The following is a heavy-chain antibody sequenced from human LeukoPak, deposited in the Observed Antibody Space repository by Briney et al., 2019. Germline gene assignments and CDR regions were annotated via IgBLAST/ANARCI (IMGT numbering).Heavy chain of an antibody. CDR2: ISYDGSNK. J-gene: IGHJ6*03. D-gene: IGHD2-15*01. CDR3: ARERAAHFYDYSYSHIAV. Sequence: GGSLRLSCAASGFTFSSYAMHWVRQAPGKGLEWVALISYDGSNKDYVDSVRGRFTISRDNSKNTLYLQMTSLRTEDRAVYYCARERAAHFYDYSYSHIAVWGKATTVTVSS. CDR1: GFTFSSYA. V-gene: IGHV3-30*04.